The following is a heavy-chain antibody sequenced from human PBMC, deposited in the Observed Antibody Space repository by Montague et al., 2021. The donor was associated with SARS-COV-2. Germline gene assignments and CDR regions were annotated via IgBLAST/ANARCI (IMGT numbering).Heavy chain of an antibody. Sequence: SETLSLTCTVSGYSISSGYYWGWIRQPPGKGLEWIGSIYHSGSTYYNPSLKSRVTISVDTFKNQFSLKLLSSVTAADTAVYYCARDRRRWLQLNNWFDPWGQGTLVTVSS. CDR1: GYSISSGYY. CDR2: IYHSGST. V-gene: IGHV4-38-2*02. CDR3: ARDRRRWLQLNNWFDP. J-gene: IGHJ5*02. D-gene: IGHD5-24*01.